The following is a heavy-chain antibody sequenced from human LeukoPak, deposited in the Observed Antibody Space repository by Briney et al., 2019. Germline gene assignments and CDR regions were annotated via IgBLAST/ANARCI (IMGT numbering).Heavy chain of an antibody. CDR2: ISSNGGST. Sequence: PGGSLRLSCAASGFTFSSYAMHWVRQAPGKGLEYVSTISSNGGSTYYANSVKGRLTISRDNSNNTLYLQMGSLRAEDMAVYYCARETSSDAFDIWGQGTMVTVSS. CDR3: ARETSSDAFDI. D-gene: IGHD6-6*01. V-gene: IGHV3-64*01. J-gene: IGHJ3*02. CDR1: GFTFSSYA.